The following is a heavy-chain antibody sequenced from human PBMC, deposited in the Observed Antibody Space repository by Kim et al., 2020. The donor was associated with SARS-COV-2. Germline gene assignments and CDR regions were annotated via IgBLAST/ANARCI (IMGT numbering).Heavy chain of an antibody. J-gene: IGHJ4*02. CDR1: GGSIGSGTYY. CDR3: AREPLSSSGHDY. CDR2: IKTSGST. V-gene: IGHV4-61*02. Sequence: SETLSLTCSVSGGSIGSGTYYWNWIRQPAGKGLEWIGRIKTSGSTNYNPSLRSRVTISLDTSKNQFSLKLSSVTAADTAVYYCAREPLSSSGHDYWGQGTLVTVSS. D-gene: IGHD6-13*01.